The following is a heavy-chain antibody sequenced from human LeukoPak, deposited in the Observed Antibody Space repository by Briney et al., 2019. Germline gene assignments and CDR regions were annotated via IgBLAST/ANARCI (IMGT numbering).Heavy chain of an antibody. J-gene: IGHJ4*02. CDR3: ARIITMIVVVIGGGIDY. CDR2: ISGSGGST. V-gene: IGHV3-23*01. CDR1: GFTFSSYA. Sequence: GGSLRLSCAASGFTFSSYAMSWVRQAPGKGLEWVSAISGSGGSTYYADSVKGRFTISRDNSKNTLYLQMNSLRAEDTAVYYCARIITMIVVVIGGGIDYCGQGTMVTVSS. D-gene: IGHD3-22*01.